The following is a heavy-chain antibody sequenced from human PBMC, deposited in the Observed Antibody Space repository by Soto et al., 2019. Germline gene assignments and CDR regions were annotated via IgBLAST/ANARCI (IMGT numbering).Heavy chain of an antibody. V-gene: IGHV3-33*01. CDR2: IWYDGSNK. Sequence: PGGSLRLSCAASGFTFSSYGMHWVRQAPGKGLGWVAVIWYDGSNKYYADSVKGRFTISRDNAKNTLYLQMNSLRAEDTAVYYCARAHDYYDSSGYKRNFFDYWGQGTLVIVSS. D-gene: IGHD3-22*01. CDR3: ARAHDYYDSSGYKRNFFDY. CDR1: GFTFSSYG. J-gene: IGHJ4*02.